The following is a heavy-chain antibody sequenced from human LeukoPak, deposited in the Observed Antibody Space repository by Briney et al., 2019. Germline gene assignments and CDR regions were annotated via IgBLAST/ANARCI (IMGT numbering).Heavy chain of an antibody. D-gene: IGHD2-2*01. CDR3: AKDGCSSTSCYADYYYYYMDV. CDR1: GFTFTTYG. CDR2: ISFDGSMN. J-gene: IGHJ6*03. Sequence: GGSLRLSCAASGFTFTTYGMHWVRQAPGKGLEWVAFISFDGSMNFYADSVKGRFTISRDNSKNTLHLHMNSLRAEDTAVYYCAKDGCSSTSCYADYYYYYMDVWGKGTTVTISS. V-gene: IGHV3-30*18.